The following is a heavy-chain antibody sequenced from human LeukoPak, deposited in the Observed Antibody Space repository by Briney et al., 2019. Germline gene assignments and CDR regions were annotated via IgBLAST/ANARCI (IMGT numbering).Heavy chain of an antibody. D-gene: IGHD3-22*01. CDR1: GFTFSSYW. J-gene: IGHJ3*02. CDR3: AREGVVIAPDAFDI. V-gene: IGHV3-74*01. CDR2: INSDGSST. Sequence: GGSLRLSCAASGFTFSSYWMHWVRQAPGKGLVWVSRINSDGSSTSYADSVKGRFTISRENAKNTLYLQMNSLRAEDTAAYYCAREGVVIAPDAFDIWGQGTMVTVSS.